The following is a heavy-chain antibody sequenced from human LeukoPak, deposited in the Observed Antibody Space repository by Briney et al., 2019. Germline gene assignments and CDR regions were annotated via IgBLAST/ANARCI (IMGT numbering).Heavy chain of an antibody. CDR3: AREGSITMVRGVINY. Sequence: ASVKVSCKASGYTFTSYGISWVRQASGQGLEWMGWISAYNGNTNYAQKLQGRVTMTTDTSTSTAYMELRSLRSDDTAVYYCAREGSITMVRGVINYWGQGTLVTVSS. V-gene: IGHV1-18*01. CDR1: GYTFTSYG. J-gene: IGHJ4*02. D-gene: IGHD3-10*01. CDR2: ISAYNGNT.